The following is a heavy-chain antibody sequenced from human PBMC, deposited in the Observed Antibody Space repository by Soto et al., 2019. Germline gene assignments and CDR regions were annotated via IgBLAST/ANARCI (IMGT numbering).Heavy chain of an antibody. CDR2: ISSSSSTI. CDR1: GFTFSSLS. Sequence: GRSLRVSCAASGFTFSSLSMNWVRQAPGKGLEWVSYISSSSSTIYYADSVKGRSTISRDNAKNSLYLQMNSLRAEDTAVYYCAREDDYLNWFDPWGQGTLVTVSS. CDR3: AREDDYLNWFDP. J-gene: IGHJ5*02. V-gene: IGHV3-48*01. D-gene: IGHD4-17*01.